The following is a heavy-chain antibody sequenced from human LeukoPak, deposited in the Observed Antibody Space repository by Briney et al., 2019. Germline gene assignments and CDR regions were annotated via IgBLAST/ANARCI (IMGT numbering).Heavy chain of an antibody. J-gene: IGHJ6*04. CDR2: ISNTSTYI. Sequence: GGSLRLSCAASGFTFSSYSMNWVRQAPGKGLEWVSSISNTSTYIYYADSVKGRFTISRDNAKNSLYLQMNSLRAEDTAVYYCACLVGATQDVWGKGTTVIVSS. CDR3: ACLVGATQDV. D-gene: IGHD1-26*01. CDR1: GFTFSSYS. V-gene: IGHV3-21*01.